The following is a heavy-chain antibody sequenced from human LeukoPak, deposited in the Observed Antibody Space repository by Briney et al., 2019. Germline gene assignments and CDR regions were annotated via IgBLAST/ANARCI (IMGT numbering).Heavy chain of an antibody. D-gene: IGHD4-17*01. V-gene: IGHV1-2*02. CDR2: INPNSGGT. CDR3: ARARSLYGDLTPGHYYYYYMDV. CDR1: GYTLTGYY. Sequence: ASVRLSCEASGYTLTGYYMHSGREAPGHGREGMGWINPNSGGTNRAQKLQGRVTMTRDTSNSPAHMELSRLRSDATAVYYCARARSLYGDLTPGHYYYYYMDVWGKGTTVTVSS. J-gene: IGHJ6*03.